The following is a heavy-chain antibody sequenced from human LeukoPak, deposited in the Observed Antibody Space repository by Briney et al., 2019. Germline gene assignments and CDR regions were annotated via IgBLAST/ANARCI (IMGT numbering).Heavy chain of an antibody. Sequence: PGRSLRPSCAASGFTFDDYAMHWVRQAPGKGLEWVSGISWNSGSIGYADSVKGRFTISRDNAKNSLYLQMNSLRAEDTALYYCAKDGEIAALPSNWFDPWGQGTLVTVSS. V-gene: IGHV3-9*01. CDR1: GFTFDDYA. D-gene: IGHD6-6*01. CDR3: AKDGEIAALPSNWFDP. J-gene: IGHJ5*02. CDR2: ISWNSGSI.